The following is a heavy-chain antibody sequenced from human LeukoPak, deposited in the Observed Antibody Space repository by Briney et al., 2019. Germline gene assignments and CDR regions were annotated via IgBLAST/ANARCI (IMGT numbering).Heavy chain of an antibody. CDR1: GYTFTSYY. J-gene: IGHJ5*02. Sequence: ASVKVSCKASGYTFTSYYMHWVRQAPGQGLEWMGIINPSGGSTSYAQKFQGRVTMTRDTSTSTVYMELSSLRSEDTAVYYCARDTRWSGSPPDWFDPWGQGTLVTVSS. D-gene: IGHD3-3*01. CDR3: ARDTRWSGSPPDWFDP. CDR2: INPSGGST. V-gene: IGHV1-46*01.